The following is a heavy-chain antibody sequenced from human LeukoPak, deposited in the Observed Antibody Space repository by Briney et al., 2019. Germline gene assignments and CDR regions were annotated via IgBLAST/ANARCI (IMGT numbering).Heavy chain of an antibody. D-gene: IGHD3-22*01. CDR3: ARRAGDYSHPYDY. V-gene: IGHV3-23*01. Sequence: GGSLRLSCAASGFIFSRYGMSWVRQAPGKGLEWVSGISPSGDIKYYVDSVKGRFTVSRDNSKNTLYLQINSLRAEDTAVYYCARRAGDYSHPYDYWGQGTLVTVSS. CDR1: GFIFSRYG. CDR2: ISPSGDIK. J-gene: IGHJ4*02.